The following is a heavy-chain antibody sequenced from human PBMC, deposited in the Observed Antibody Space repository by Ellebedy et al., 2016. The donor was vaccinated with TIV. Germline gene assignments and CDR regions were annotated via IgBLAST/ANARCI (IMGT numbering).Heavy chain of an antibody. CDR1: GGSFSGYY. CDR2: IYYSGST. CDR3: ARRRLQLVFDY. J-gene: IGHJ4*02. V-gene: IGHV4-34*01. D-gene: IGHD6-13*01. Sequence: SETLSLTXAVYGGSFSGYYWSWIRQPPGKGLEWIGYIYYSGSTYYNPSLKSRVTISVDTSKNQFSLKLSSVTAADTAVYYCARRRLQLVFDYWGQGTLVTVSS.